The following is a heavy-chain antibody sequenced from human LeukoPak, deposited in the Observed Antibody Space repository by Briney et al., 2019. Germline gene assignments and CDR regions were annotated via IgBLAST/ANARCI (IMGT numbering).Heavy chain of an antibody. D-gene: IGHD3-3*01. CDR2: ISSSGSTI. Sequence: PGGSLRLSCAASGFTFSDYYMSWIRQAPGKGLEWVSYISSSGSTIYYADSVKGRFTISRDNAKNSLYLQMNSLKTEDTAVYYCTTDHRTIYGVVFPDYWGQGTLVTVSS. CDR1: GFTFSDYY. CDR3: TTDHRTIYGVVFPDY. J-gene: IGHJ4*02. V-gene: IGHV3-11*01.